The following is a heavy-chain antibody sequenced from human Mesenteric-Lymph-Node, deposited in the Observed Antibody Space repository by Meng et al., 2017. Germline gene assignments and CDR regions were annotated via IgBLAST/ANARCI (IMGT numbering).Heavy chain of an antibody. CDR3: ARDFPLAYSSSWYRGDDY. CDR1: GGSFSGYY. V-gene: IGHV4-34*01. CDR2: INHSGST. D-gene: IGHD6-13*01. J-gene: IGHJ4*02. Sequence: SETLSLTCAVYGGSFSGYYWSWIRQPPGKGLEWIGEINHSGSTNYNPSLKSRVTISVDTSKNQFSLKLSSVTAADTAVYYCARDFPLAYSSSWYRGDDYWGQGTLVTVSS.